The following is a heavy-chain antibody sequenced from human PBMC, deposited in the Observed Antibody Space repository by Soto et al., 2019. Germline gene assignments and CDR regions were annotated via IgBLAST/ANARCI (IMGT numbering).Heavy chain of an antibody. CDR1: GYTFTSYW. CDR2: IYPGDSDT. Sequence: GESLKISCKGSGYTFTSYWTGWVRQMPGKGLEWMGIIYPGDSDTRYSPSFQGQVTFSADKSISTAYLQWSSLKASDSAIYYCANSPAGSYRPSFAYWGQGTLVTVSS. J-gene: IGHJ4*02. CDR3: ANSPAGSYRPSFAY. D-gene: IGHD3-16*02. V-gene: IGHV5-51*01.